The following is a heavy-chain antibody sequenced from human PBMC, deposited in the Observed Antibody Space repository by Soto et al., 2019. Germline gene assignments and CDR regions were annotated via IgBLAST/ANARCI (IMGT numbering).Heavy chain of an antibody. V-gene: IGHV3-74*01. CDR1: GFTYSSYW. CDR2: INSDGSST. Sequence: EVQLVESGGGLIQPGGSLRLSCAASGFTYSSYWMHWVRQAPGKGLVWVSRINSDGSSTSYADSVKGRFTISRDNAKNTLYLQMNSLRAEDTAVYYCARDVYSSSWYFDYWGQGTLVSVSS. J-gene: IGHJ4*02. D-gene: IGHD6-13*01. CDR3: ARDVYSSSWYFDY.